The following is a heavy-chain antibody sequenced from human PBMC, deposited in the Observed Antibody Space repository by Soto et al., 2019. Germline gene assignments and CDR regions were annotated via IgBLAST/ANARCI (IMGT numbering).Heavy chain of an antibody. CDR3: ARDRWYSSGSNYSSGMDV. Sequence: SGTLALGCAVSGGSISSYYWGWIRQPPGQGLEWIGYIYYSGSTNYNPSLKSRVTISVDTSKNQFSLKLSSVTAADTAVYYCARDRWYSSGSNYSSGMDVPAQATT. J-gene: IGHJ6*02. V-gene: IGHV4-59*01. D-gene: IGHD6-19*01. CDR2: IYYSGST. CDR1: GGSISSYY.